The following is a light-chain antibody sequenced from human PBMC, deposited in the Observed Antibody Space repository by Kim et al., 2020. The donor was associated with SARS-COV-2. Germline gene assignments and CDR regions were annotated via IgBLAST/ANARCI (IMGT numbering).Light chain of an antibody. J-gene: IGLJ1*01. CDR1: ALPKQY. Sequence: ELTQPPSVSVSPGQTARITCSGDALPKQYAYWYQQKPGQAPVLVIYKDSERPSGIPERFSGSSSGTTVTLTISGVQAEDEADYYCQSADSSGTYVFGTGTKVTVL. CDR2: KDS. CDR3: QSADSSGTYV. V-gene: IGLV3-25*03.